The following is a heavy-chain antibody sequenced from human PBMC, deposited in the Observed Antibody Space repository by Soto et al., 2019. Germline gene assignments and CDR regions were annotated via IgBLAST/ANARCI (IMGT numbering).Heavy chain of an antibody. D-gene: IGHD3-16*01. CDR1: GDSISSGGHY. CDR3: ARDGAVPYGMDV. CDR2: IYNNGPT. Sequence: QVQLQESGPGLVKPSQTLSLTCAVSGDSISSGGHYWSWVRQHPGKGLEWIGYIYNNGPTYFNPPCKSRXXIXVXXSKNEFSLKVTSVTAADTAVYYCARDGAVPYGMDVWGHGTAVTVSS. V-gene: IGHV4-31*11. J-gene: IGHJ6*02.